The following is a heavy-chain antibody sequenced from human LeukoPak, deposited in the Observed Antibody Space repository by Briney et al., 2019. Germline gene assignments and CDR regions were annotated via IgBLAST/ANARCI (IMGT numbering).Heavy chain of an antibody. D-gene: IGHD5-12*01. CDR2: IYSGGST. CDR1: GFTVSSNY. CDR3: AREDRGYSGYDYVDY. J-gene: IGHJ4*02. Sequence: GGSLRLSCAASGFTVSSNYMSWVRQAPGKGLEWVSVIYSGGSTYYADSVKGRFTISRDNSKNTLYLQMNSLRAEDTAVYYCAREDRGYSGYDYVDYWGQGTLVTVSS. V-gene: IGHV3-53*01.